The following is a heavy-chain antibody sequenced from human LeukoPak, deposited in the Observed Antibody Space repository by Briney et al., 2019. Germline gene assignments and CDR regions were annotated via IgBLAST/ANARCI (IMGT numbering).Heavy chain of an antibody. J-gene: IGHJ6*02. Sequence: PGGSLRLSCAASGFTFSNAWMTWVRQAPGKGLGWVGRIKSKTDGGTTDYAAPVKGRFTISRDDSKNTLYLQMNSLKTEDTAVYCCSTDRKDGSGSYSTYYYYGMDVWGQGTTVTVSS. D-gene: IGHD3-10*01. CDR2: IKSKTDGGTT. CDR3: STDRKDGSGSYSTYYYYGMDV. CDR1: GFTFSNAW. V-gene: IGHV3-15*01.